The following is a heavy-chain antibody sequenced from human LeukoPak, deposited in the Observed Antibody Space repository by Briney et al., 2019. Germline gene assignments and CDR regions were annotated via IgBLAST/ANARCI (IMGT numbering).Heavy chain of an antibody. CDR2: INPSGGST. V-gene: IGHV1-46*01. CDR1: GYTFTSYY. D-gene: IGHD5-24*01. Sequence: ASVKVSCKASGYTFTSYYMHWVRQAPGQGLEWMGIINPSGGSTSYAQKFQGRVTVTRDTSTSTVYMELSSLRSEDTAVYYCARVEMATTTTNFFDYWGQGTLVTVSS. CDR3: ARVEMATTTTNFFDY. J-gene: IGHJ4*02.